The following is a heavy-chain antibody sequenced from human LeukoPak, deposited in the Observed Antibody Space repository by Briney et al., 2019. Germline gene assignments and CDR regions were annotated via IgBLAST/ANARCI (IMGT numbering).Heavy chain of an antibody. V-gene: IGHV3-23*01. Sequence: PGGSLRLSCAASGFNFNDYAMTWVRQAPGKGLEWVSGITGGSGNRDYGDSVKGRFTISRDNAKNSLYLQMNSLRAEDTAVYYCAPSYCGGDCSGAFDIWGQGTMVTVSS. CDR3: APSYCGGDCSGAFDI. CDR2: ITGGSGNR. J-gene: IGHJ3*02. D-gene: IGHD2-21*02. CDR1: GFNFNDYA.